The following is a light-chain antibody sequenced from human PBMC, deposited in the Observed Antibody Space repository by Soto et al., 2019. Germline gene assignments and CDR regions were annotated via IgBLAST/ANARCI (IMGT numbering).Light chain of an antibody. CDR1: QSVSSSY. J-gene: IGKJ1*01. CDR2: GAS. CDR3: QQYNSPSKT. Sequence: EIVLTQSPGTLSLSPGERATPSCRASQSVSSSYLAWYQQKPGQAPRLLIYGASSRATGIPDRFSGSGSGTDFTLTISRLEPDDFATYYCQQYNSPSKTFGQGTKVDIK. V-gene: IGKV3-20*01.